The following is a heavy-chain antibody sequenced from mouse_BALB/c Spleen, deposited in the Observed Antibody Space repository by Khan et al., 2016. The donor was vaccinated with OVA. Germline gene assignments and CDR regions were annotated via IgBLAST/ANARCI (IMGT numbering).Heavy chain of an antibody. V-gene: IGHV5-6*01. CDR3: TRRAYYYDSEGFAY. CDR2: VSTGGGYT. J-gene: IGHJ3*01. D-gene: IGHD1-1*01. Sequence: EVELVESGGDLVKPGGPLKLSCAASGFTFSTYGMSWVRQTPDKRLEWVATVSTGGGYTYYPDSVKGRFTISRDNAKNTLYLQMSGLKSEDTAMFYCTRRAYYYDSEGFAYWGQGTLVTVSA. CDR1: GFTFSTYG.